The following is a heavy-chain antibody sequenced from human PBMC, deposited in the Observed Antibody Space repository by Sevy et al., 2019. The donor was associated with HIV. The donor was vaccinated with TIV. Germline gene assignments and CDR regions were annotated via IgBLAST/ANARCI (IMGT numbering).Heavy chain of an antibody. V-gene: IGHV3-30-3*01. CDR1: GFAFSTHA. Sequence: GESLKISCAASGFAFSTHAMHWVRQAPGKGLEWVAVISYEGTETFYAASVEGRFTISRDNSKNMLSLQINSMRPEGTAVYYCARDGGNSVKWYPLYWGHGTLVTVSS. J-gene: IGHJ4*01. CDR2: ISYEGTET. D-gene: IGHD2-2*01. CDR3: ARDGGNSVKWYPLY.